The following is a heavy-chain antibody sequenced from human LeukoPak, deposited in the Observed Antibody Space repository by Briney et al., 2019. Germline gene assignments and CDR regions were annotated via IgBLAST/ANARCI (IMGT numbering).Heavy chain of an antibody. CDR1: GFDFSSYA. CDR3: AKDPLGGGSSLINWFDS. Sequence: HPGGSLRLSCVASGFDFSSYAMTWVRQAPGRGLEWVSTIGAYAARTYYADSVKGRFTTSRENSKSTLSLQMNSLRTEDTALYYCAKDPLGGGSSLINWFDSWGQGVWVTVSS. CDR2: IGAYAART. D-gene: IGHD1-26*01. J-gene: IGHJ5*01. V-gene: IGHV3-23*01.